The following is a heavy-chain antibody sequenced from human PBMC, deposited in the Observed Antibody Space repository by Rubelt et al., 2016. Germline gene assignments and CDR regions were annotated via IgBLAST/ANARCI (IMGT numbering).Heavy chain of an antibody. J-gene: IGHJ6*03. D-gene: IGHD3-10*01. CDR3: ARTRGYGSGSHYYYYMDV. V-gene: IGHV4-59*01. Sequence: RVTISVDTSKNQFSLKLSSVTAADTAVYYCARTRGYGSGSHYYYYMDVWGKGTTVTVSS.